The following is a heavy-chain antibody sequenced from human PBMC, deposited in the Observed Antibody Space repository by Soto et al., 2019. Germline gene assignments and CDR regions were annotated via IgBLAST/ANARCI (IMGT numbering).Heavy chain of an antibody. CDR2: IIPIFGTA. V-gene: IGHV1-69*12. D-gene: IGHD4-17*01. J-gene: IGHJ6*02. CDR3: AMTRVVTPALYYDYYGMDV. Sequence: QVQLVQSGAEVKKPGSSVKVSCKASGGTFSSYAISWVRQAPGQGLEWMGGIIPIFGTANYAQKFQGRVTITADASRRTAYRELSSLRSEDTAVYYCAMTRVVTPALYYDYYGMDVWGQGTTVTVSS. CDR1: GGTFSSYA.